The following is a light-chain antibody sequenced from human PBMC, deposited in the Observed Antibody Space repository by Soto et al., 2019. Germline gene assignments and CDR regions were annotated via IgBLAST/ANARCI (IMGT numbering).Light chain of an antibody. CDR1: QSISSW. CDR3: QQYKSYLWT. Sequence: DIQMTQSPSTLSASVGERVTITCRASQSISSWLAWYQQKPGKAPKLLIYTASSLESGVPLRFSGSGSGTEFTLTISSLQPDDFATYYCQQYKSYLWTFGQGTKVEIK. CDR2: TAS. J-gene: IGKJ1*01. V-gene: IGKV1-5*03.